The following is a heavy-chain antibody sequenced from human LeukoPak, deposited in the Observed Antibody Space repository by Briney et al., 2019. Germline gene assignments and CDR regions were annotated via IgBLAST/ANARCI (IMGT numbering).Heavy chain of an antibody. CDR1: GYTFTGYY. CDR3: ARGRATYYYDSSGYYLDY. Sequence: GASVKVSCKASGYTFTGYYMHWVRQAPGQGLEWMGRIIPILGIANYAQRFQGRVTITADKSTSTAYMELSSLRSEDTAVYYCARGRATYYYDSSGYYLDYWGQGTLVTVSS. J-gene: IGHJ4*02. D-gene: IGHD3-22*01. V-gene: IGHV1-69*04. CDR2: IIPILGIA.